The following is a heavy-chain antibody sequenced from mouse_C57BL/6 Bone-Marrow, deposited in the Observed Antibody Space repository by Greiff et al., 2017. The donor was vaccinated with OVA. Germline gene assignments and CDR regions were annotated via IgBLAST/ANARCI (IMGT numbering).Heavy chain of an antibody. CDR2: IYPGSSST. J-gene: IGHJ1*03. CDR1: GYTFTSYW. V-gene: IGHV1-55*01. Sequence: QVQLQQPGAELVKPGASVKMSCKASGYTFTSYWITWVKQRPGQGLEWIGDIYPGSSSTNYNEKFKSKATLTVDTSSSTAYMQLSSLTSEDSAVYYCARSNYGSSYWYFDVWGTGTTVTVSS. CDR3: ARSNYGSSYWYFDV. D-gene: IGHD1-1*01.